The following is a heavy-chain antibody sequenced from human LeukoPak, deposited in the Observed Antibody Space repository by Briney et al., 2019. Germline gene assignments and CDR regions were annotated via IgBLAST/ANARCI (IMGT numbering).Heavy chain of an antibody. D-gene: IGHD6-13*01. Sequence: KPSETLSLTCAVYGGSFSGYYWSWIRQPPGKGLEWIGEINHSGSTNYNPSLKSRVTMSVDTSKNQFSLKLSSVTAADTAVYYCARHAGGIAAAGTRPFDYWGQGTLVTVSS. CDR1: GGSFSGYY. J-gene: IGHJ4*02. V-gene: IGHV4-34*01. CDR2: INHSGST. CDR3: ARHAGGIAAAGTRPFDY.